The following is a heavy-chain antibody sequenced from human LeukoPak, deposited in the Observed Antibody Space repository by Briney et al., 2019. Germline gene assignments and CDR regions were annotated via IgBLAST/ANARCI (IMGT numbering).Heavy chain of an antibody. CDR2: VSSGGST. D-gene: IGHD5-24*01. Sequence: AGGSLRLSCAASGFTVSSNYMNWVRQAPGKGLEWVSVVSSGGSTYYADSVKGRFTISRDNSKNTLYLQINSLRAEDTAVYYCARAVPRQYYFDYWGQGTLVTVSP. V-gene: IGHV3-53*01. J-gene: IGHJ4*02. CDR1: GFTVSSNY. CDR3: ARAVPRQYYFDY.